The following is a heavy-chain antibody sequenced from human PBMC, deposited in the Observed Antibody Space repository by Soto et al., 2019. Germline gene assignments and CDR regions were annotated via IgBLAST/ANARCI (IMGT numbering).Heavy chain of an antibody. V-gene: IGHV3-23*01. CDR3: AKEDISAYYDILTGSGSIDPWFDP. D-gene: IGHD3-9*01. Sequence: GGSLRLSCAASGFTFSSYAMSWVRQAPGKGLEWVSAISGSGGSTYYADSVKGRFTISRDNSKNPLYLQMNSLRAEDTAVYYCAKEDISAYYDILTGSGSIDPWFDPWGQGTLVTVSS. CDR2: ISGSGGST. CDR1: GFTFSSYA. J-gene: IGHJ5*02.